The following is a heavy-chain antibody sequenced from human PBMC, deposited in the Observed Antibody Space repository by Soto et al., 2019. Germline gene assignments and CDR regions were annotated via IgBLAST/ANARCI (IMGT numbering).Heavy chain of an antibody. CDR2: INPNSGGT. D-gene: IGHD3-22*01. Sequence: QVQLVQSGAEVKKPGASVKVSCKASGYTFTGYYMHWVRQAPGQGLEWMGWINPNSGGTNYAQKLQGRVTMTRDTSISTAYMELSRLRSDDTAVYYCARERGRSIYYDGTPQWFDPWGQGTLVTVSS. V-gene: IGHV1-2*02. CDR1: GYTFTGYY. J-gene: IGHJ5*02. CDR3: ARERGRSIYYDGTPQWFDP.